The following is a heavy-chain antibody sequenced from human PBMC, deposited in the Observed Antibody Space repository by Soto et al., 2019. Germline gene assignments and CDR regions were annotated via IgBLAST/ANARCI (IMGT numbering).Heavy chain of an antibody. CDR3: AAEAHYDSSGYGPAS. D-gene: IGHD3-22*01. Sequence: SVKVSCKASGFTFTSSAVQWVRQARGQRLEWIGWIVVGSGNTNYAQKFQERVTITRDMSTSTAYMELSSLRSEDTAVYYCAAEAHYDSSGYGPASWGKGTLVTVSS. CDR2: IVVGSGNT. J-gene: IGHJ4*02. V-gene: IGHV1-58*01. CDR1: GFTFTSSA.